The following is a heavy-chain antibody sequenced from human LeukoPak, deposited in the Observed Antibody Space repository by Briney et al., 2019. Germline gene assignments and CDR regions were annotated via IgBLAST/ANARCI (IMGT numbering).Heavy chain of an antibody. CDR2: VNSDGSWT. CDR3: VSFYETN. Sequence: PGGSLRLSCAASGNYWMHWVRQAPGKGPVWVSHVNSDGSWTSHADSVKGRFTISKDSAKNTVYLQMNNLRTEDTAVYYCVSFYETNWGRGTLVTVSS. CDR1: GNYW. D-gene: IGHD2-2*01. V-gene: IGHV3-74*01. J-gene: IGHJ4*02.